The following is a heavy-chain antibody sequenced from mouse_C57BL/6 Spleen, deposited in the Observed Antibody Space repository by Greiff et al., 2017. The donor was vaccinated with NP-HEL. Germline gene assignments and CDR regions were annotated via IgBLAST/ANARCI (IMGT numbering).Heavy chain of an antibody. CDR3: ARNRGYYAMDY. Sequence: VKLQQSGAELVRPGTSVKVSCKASGYAFTNYLIEWVKQRPGQGLEWIGVINPGSGGTNYNEKFKGKATLTADKSSSTAYMQLSSLTSEDSAVYFCARNRGYYAMDYWGQGTSVTVSS. CDR1: GYAFTNYL. CDR2: INPGSGGT. J-gene: IGHJ4*01. V-gene: IGHV1-54*01.